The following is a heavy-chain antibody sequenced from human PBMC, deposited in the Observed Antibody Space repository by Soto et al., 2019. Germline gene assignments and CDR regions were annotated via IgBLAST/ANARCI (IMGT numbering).Heavy chain of an antibody. CDR3: ARVGANSWFDP. CDR2: ISSGSGII. D-gene: IGHD1-26*01. V-gene: IGHV3-48*01. J-gene: IGHJ5*02. CDR1: GFTFSSYA. Sequence: PVGSLRLSCAASGFTFSSYAMNWVRQAPGKGLEWVSYISSGSGIIYYADSVKGRFTISRDNAKNSLYLHMNSLRAEDTAVYYCARVGANSWFDPWGQGTLVTVS.